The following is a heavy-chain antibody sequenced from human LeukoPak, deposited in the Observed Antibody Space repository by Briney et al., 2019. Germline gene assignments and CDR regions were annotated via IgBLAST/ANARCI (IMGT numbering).Heavy chain of an antibody. J-gene: IGHJ3*02. CDR1: GYTFTSYD. CDR3: AKRYGSYYRAFDT. Sequence: ASVKVSCEASGYTFTSYDINWVRQATGQGLEWMGWMNPNSGNTGYAQKFQGRVTMTRNTSISTAYMELSSLRSEDTAVYYCAKRYGSYYRAFDTWGQGTMVTVSS. V-gene: IGHV1-8*01. D-gene: IGHD1-26*01. CDR2: MNPNSGNT.